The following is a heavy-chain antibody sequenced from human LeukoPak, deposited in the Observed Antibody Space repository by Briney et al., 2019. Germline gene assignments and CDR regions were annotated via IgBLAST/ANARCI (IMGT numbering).Heavy chain of an antibody. Sequence: SETLSLTCTVSGGSISSYYWSWIRQPPGKGLEWIGSIYYSGSTYYNPSLKSRVTISVDTSKNQFSLKLSSVTAADTAVYYCARLRYSGSYYDAFDIWGQGTMVTVSS. CDR3: ARLRYSGSYYDAFDI. CDR2: IYYSGST. CDR1: GGSISSYY. V-gene: IGHV4-39*01. J-gene: IGHJ3*02. D-gene: IGHD1-26*01.